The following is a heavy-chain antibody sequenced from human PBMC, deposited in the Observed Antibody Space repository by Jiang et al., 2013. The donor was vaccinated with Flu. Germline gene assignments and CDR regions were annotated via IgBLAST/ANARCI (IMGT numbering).Heavy chain of an antibody. D-gene: IGHD2-21*01. J-gene: IGHJ4*02. Sequence: KSRVTISVDTSNNQFSLNLRSVTAADTAVYYCARVGGGEFDYWGQGTLVTVSS. CDR3: ARVGGGEFDY. V-gene: IGHV4-30-2*04.